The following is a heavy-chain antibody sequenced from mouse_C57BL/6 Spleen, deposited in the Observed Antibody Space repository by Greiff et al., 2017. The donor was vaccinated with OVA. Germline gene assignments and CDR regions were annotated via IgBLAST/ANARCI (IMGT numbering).Heavy chain of an antibody. CDR1: GFTFTDYY. J-gene: IGHJ4*01. Sequence: EVQLVESGGGLVQPGGSLSLSCAASGFTFTDYYMSWVRQPPGKALEWLGFIRNKANGYTTEYSASVKGRFTISRDNSQSILYLQMNALRAEDSATYYCARYSGRAMDYWGQGTSVTVSS. CDR3: ARYSGRAMDY. V-gene: IGHV7-3*01. CDR2: IRNKANGYTT. D-gene: IGHD3-1*01.